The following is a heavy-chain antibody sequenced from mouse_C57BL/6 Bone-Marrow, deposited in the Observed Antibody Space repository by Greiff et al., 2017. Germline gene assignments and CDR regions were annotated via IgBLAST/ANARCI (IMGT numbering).Heavy chain of an antibody. CDR3: ARNYYGSSKRAMDY. Sequence: EVMLVESGGGLVKPGGSLKLSCAASGFTFSDYGMHWVRQAPEKGLEWVAYISSGSSTIYYADTVKGRFTISRDNAKNTLFLQMTSLRSEDTAMYYCARNYYGSSKRAMDYWGQGTSVTVSS. J-gene: IGHJ4*01. CDR1: GFTFSDYG. D-gene: IGHD1-1*01. V-gene: IGHV5-17*01. CDR2: ISSGSSTI.